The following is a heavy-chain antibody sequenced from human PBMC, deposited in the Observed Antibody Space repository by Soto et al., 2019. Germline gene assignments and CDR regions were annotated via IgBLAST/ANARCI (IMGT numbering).Heavy chain of an antibody. V-gene: IGHV1-69*06. CDR1: GGTFSSYA. CDR2: IIPIFGTA. CDR3: ARAATEYYYYYGMDV. J-gene: IGHJ6*02. Sequence: SVKVSCKASGGTFSSYAISWVRQAPGQGLEWMGGIIPIFGTANYAQKFQGRVTITADKSTSTAYMELSSLRSEDTAVYYCARAATEYYYYYGMDVWGQGTVVTVSS.